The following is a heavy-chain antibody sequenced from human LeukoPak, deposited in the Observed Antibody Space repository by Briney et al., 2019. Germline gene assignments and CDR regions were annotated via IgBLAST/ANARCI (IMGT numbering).Heavy chain of an antibody. V-gene: IGHV3-21*01. J-gene: IGHJ4*02. CDR1: GFTFSSYS. CDR3: ARDLGSYPDY. CDR2: ISSSSSYI. Sequence: GGSLRLSCAASGFTFSSYSMNWVRQAPGKGLEWVSSISSSSSYIYSADSLKGRFTISRDNAKNSLYLQMHSLRAEDTAVYYCARDLGSYPDYWGQGTLLTVSS. D-gene: IGHD3-10*01.